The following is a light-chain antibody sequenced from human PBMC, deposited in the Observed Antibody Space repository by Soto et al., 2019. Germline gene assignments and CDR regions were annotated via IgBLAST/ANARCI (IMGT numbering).Light chain of an antibody. V-gene: IGKV1-5*01. CDR2: DAS. J-gene: IGKJ1*01. CDR1: QSVRSW. CDR3: QQYNSSPLK. Sequence: DIQMTQSPATVSPSLGDILTMTCRARQSVRSWLAWYQQKPGTAPKLLIFDASSLESGVPSRFSGSASGTEFTLTISSLQAEDVAVYYCQQYNSSPLKFGQGTKVDIK.